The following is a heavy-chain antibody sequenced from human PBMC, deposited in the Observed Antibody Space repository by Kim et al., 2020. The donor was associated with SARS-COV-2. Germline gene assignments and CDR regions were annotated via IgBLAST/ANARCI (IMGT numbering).Heavy chain of an antibody. V-gene: IGHV3-11*06. Sequence: GGSLRLSCAASGFTFSDYYMSWIRQAPGKGLEWLSYISSGSDYTNYANSVKGRFTISRDNAKNSLYLRMNSLRAEDTAVYYCAKSGEDGGNSGVYFYGMDVWGQGTSVTVSS. CDR2: ISSGSDYT. D-gene: IGHD2-21*02. CDR1: GFTFSDYY. CDR3: AKSGEDGGNSGVYFYGMDV. J-gene: IGHJ6*02.